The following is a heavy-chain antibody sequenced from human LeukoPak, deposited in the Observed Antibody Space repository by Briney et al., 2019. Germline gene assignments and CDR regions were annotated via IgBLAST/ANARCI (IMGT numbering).Heavy chain of an antibody. J-gene: IGHJ4*02. Sequence: GESLKISCKGSGYRFDSYWIGWVRQMPGKGLEWRGIIYGGDSETRYRPAFEGQVTISADKSISTAYLQWSSLKASDTAMYFCARPLDMATVGGFGYWGQGTLVTVSS. CDR3: ARPLDMATVGGFGY. CDR1: GYRFDSYW. CDR2: IYGGDSET. V-gene: IGHV5-51*01. D-gene: IGHD5-24*01.